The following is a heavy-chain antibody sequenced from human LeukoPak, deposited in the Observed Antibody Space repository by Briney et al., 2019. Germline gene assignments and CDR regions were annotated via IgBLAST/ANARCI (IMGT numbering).Heavy chain of an antibody. J-gene: IGHJ4*02. V-gene: IGHV3-33*01. CDR3: ASGGGCDSAPFDY. D-gene: IGHD5-12*01. CDR2: IWYDGSNK. CDR1: GFTFSSYG. Sequence: PGRSLRLSCAASGFTFSSYGMHWVRQAPGKGLEWVAVIWYDGSNKYYADSVKGRFTISRDNSKNTLYLQMNSLRAEDTAAYYCASGGGCDSAPFDYWGQGTLVTVSS.